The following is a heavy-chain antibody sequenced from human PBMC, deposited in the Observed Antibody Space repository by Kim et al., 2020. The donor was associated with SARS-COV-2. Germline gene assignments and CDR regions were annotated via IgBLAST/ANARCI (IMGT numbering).Heavy chain of an antibody. D-gene: IGHD2-15*01. CDR1: GYTFTSYA. CDR2: INAGNGNT. J-gene: IGHJ2*01. Sequence: ASVKVSCKASGYTFTSYAMHWVRQAPGQRLEWMGWINAGNGNTKYSQKFQGRVTITRDTSASTAYMELSSLRSEDTAVYYCAREAATFAYWYFDLWGRGTLVTVSS. CDR3: AREAATFAYWYFDL. V-gene: IGHV1-3*01.